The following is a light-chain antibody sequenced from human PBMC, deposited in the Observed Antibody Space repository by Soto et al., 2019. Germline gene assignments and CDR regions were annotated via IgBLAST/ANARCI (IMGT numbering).Light chain of an antibody. J-gene: IGLJ2*01. CDR3: AALYDSLNGVV. V-gene: IGLV1-44*01. CDR1: SSNIGSNT. CDR2: SNN. Sequence: QSVLTQPPSASGTPGQRVTISCSGSSSNIGSNTVNWYQQLPGTAPKLLIYSNNQRPSGVPDRFSGSKSGTSASLAISGLKSEDDADYHFAALYDSLNGVVFGGGTK.